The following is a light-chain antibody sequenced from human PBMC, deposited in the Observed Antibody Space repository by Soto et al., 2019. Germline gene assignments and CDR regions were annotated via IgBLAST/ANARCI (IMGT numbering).Light chain of an antibody. CDR3: QQYYSYSRT. CDR1: QSIGTW. J-gene: IGKJ3*01. Sequence: DIQMTQSPSTLSASVGDRVTITCRASQSIGTWLAWYQLKPGKGPKLLISDASSLQGGVPSRFRGSGSGTEFTLTITSLQPDDFATYYCQQYYSYSRTFGPGTKVDIK. CDR2: DAS. V-gene: IGKV1-5*01.